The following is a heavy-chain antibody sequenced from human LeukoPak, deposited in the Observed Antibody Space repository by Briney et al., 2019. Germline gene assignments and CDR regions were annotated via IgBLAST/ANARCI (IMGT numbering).Heavy chain of an antibody. CDR1: GGTFSSYA. CDR3: ARASGSYSYLDY. Sequence: ASVKVSCKASGGTFSSYAISWVRQAPGQGLEWMGRIIPILGIANYAQKFQGRVTITADKSTSTAYMELSSLRSEDTAVYYCARASGSYSYLDYWGQGTLVTVSS. D-gene: IGHD1-26*01. CDR2: IIPILGIA. V-gene: IGHV1-69*04. J-gene: IGHJ4*02.